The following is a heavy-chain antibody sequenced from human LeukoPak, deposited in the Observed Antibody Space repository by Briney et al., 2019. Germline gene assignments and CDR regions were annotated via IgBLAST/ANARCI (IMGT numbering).Heavy chain of an antibody. V-gene: IGHV3-33*08. CDR1: GFTFSSYD. D-gene: IGHD5-24*01. CDR3: ARDFGEQMAPRLDY. CDR2: IWYDGTNK. J-gene: IGHJ4*02. Sequence: GGSLRLSCAASGFTFSSYDMHWVRQAPGKGLEWVAVIWYDGTNKYYVESVKGRFTISRDNSKNTLYLQMNSLRAEDTAVYYCARDFGEQMAPRLDYWGQGTLVTVSS.